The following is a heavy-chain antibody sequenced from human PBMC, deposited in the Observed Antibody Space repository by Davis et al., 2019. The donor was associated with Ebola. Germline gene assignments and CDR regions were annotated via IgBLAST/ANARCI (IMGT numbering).Heavy chain of an antibody. Sequence: ASVKVSCKASGYTFTSYDINWVRQAPGQGLEWMGWISAYNGNTNYAQKLQGRVTMTTDTSTSTAYMELRSLRSDDTAVYYCARAEGWLQYYYFDYWGQGTLVTVSS. CDR1: GYTFTSYD. D-gene: IGHD5-24*01. CDR2: ISAYNGNT. J-gene: IGHJ4*02. CDR3: ARAEGWLQYYYFDY. V-gene: IGHV1-18*01.